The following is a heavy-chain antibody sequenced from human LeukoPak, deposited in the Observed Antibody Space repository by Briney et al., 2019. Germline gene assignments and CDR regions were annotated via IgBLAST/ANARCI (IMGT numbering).Heavy chain of an antibody. V-gene: IGHV2-5*02. CDR3: AHMGIAVV. Sequence: SGPTLVNPTQTLTLTCTFTAFSLSTTGLGVGWIRKPPAKALKWLALIYWDDAKRYSPSLKSRLTITKDSSKTQVVLTLTNMDPVDTATYYWAHMGIAVVWGQGTLVTVSP. J-gene: IGHJ4*02. CDR2: IYWDDAK. CDR1: AFSLSTTGLG. D-gene: IGHD6-19*01.